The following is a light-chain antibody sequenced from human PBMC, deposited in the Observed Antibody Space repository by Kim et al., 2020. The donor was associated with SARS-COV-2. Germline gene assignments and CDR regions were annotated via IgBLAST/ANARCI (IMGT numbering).Light chain of an antibody. CDR2: GAS. CDR1: QSVSSSY. J-gene: IGKJ4*01. V-gene: IGKV3-20*01. CDR3: QQYGSSPPLT. Sequence: PGERATLACRARQSVSSSYLAWYQQKPGQAPRLLIYGASSRATGIPDRFSGSGSGTDFTLTISRLEPEDFAVYYCQQYGSSPPLTFGGGTKVDIK.